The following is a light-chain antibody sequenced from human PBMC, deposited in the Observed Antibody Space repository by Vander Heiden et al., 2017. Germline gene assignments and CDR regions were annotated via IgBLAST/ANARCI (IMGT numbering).Light chain of an antibody. V-gene: IGKV4-1*01. CDR2: WAS. Sequence: DIVMTQSPDSLTVSLGERATINCNKNYLDWYQQKPGQPPKLLIYWASNREYGVPDRFSGSGSGTDFTLTSSSRQDEDVAVYYWQQYYSLYTFGQGTKLEIK. J-gene: IGKJ2*01. CDR1: KNY. CDR3: QQYYSLYT.